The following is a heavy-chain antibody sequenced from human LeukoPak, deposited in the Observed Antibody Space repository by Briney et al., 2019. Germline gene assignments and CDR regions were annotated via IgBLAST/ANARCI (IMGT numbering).Heavy chain of an antibody. CDR1: GFTFDEYS. CDR3: AELGITMIGGV. D-gene: IGHD3-10*02. Sequence: GGSLRLSCAASGFTFDEYSMHWVRQVPGKGPEWVSGINSNSAHTEYAGSVKGRFTISRDNAKNSLYLQMDSLRAEDTAVYYCAELGITMIGGVWGKGTTVTISS. J-gene: IGHJ6*04. CDR2: INSNSAHT. V-gene: IGHV3-9*01.